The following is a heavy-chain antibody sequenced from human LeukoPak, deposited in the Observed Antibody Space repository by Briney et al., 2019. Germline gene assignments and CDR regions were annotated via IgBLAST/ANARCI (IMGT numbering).Heavy chain of an antibody. J-gene: IGHJ4*02. CDR1: GFTFNAFA. D-gene: IGHD1-20*01. V-gene: IGHV3-23*01. CDR3: AKSITGTTGGDY. Sequence: GGSLRLSCAASGFTFNAFAMNWVRQAPGKGLEWVSSISGTSGSTYSAEFVMGRFTISRDNSKNTLYLQMNSLRAEDTAVYYCAKSITGTTGGDYWGQGTLVTVSS. CDR2: ISGTSGST.